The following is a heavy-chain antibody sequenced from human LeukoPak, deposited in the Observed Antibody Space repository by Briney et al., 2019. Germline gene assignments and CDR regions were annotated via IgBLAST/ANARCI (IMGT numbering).Heavy chain of an antibody. V-gene: IGHV3-21*01. D-gene: IGHD4-17*01. J-gene: IGHJ4*02. CDR2: ISTSSYYI. Sequence: GGSLRLSCEASGFAFNRYAMNWVRQTPGKGLEWVSYISTSSYYIYYAASVKGRFTVSRDNVKNSLFLQMNSLRADDTAVYYCARDRSMDDYGDNPYDYWGRGTLVTVSS. CDR3: ARDRSMDDYGDNPYDY. CDR1: GFAFNRYA.